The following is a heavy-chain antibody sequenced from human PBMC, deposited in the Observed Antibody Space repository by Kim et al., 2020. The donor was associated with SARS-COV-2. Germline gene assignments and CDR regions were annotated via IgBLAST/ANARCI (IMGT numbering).Heavy chain of an antibody. Sequence: SETLSLTCAVYGGSFSGYYWSWIRQPPGKGLEWIGEINHSGSTNYNPSLKSRVTISVDTSKNQFSLKLSSVTAADTAVYYCARGGFTMIVVVKRHFDYWGQGTLVTVSS. CDR3: ARGGFTMIVVVKRHFDY. CDR2: INHSGST. D-gene: IGHD3-22*01. V-gene: IGHV4-34*01. J-gene: IGHJ4*02. CDR1: GGSFSGYY.